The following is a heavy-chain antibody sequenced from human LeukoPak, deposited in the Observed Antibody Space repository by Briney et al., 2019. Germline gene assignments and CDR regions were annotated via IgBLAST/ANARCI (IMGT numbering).Heavy chain of an antibody. CDR1: GFTFSSYS. CDR3: ARDRSCERGHYYYYMDV. D-gene: IGHD1-26*01. Sequence: SGGSLRLSCAASGFTFSSYSMNWVRQAPGKGLEWVSSISSSSSHIYYADSVKGRSTISRDNAKNSLYLQMNSKRAEDTAVYYCARDRSCERGHYYYYMDVWGKGTTVTVSS. J-gene: IGHJ6*03. V-gene: IGHV3-21*01. CDR2: ISSSSSHI.